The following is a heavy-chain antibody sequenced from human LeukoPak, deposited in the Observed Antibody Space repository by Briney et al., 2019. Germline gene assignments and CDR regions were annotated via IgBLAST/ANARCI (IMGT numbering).Heavy chain of an antibody. D-gene: IGHD5-24*01. Sequence: SETLSLTCTVSGGSISSYYWSWIRQPPGKGLEWIGYIYYSGSTNYNPSLKSRVTILVDTSKNQFSLKLSSVTAADTAVYYCARGLLTKGLMATIFLDYWGQGTLVTVSS. J-gene: IGHJ4*02. V-gene: IGHV4-59*08. CDR3: ARGLLTKGLMATIFLDY. CDR2: IYYSGST. CDR1: GGSISSYY.